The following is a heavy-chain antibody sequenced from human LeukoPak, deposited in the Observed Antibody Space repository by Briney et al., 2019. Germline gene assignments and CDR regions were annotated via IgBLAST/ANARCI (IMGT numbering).Heavy chain of an antibody. CDR3: ARVRTRRAVAGGGRAFDI. CDR1: GGTFSSYA. Sequence: GASVKVSCKASGGTFSSYAISWVRQAPGQGLEWMGGIIPIFGTANYAQKLQGRVTMTTDTSTSTAYMELRSLRSDDTAVYYCARVRTRRAVAGGGRAFDIWGQGTMVTVSS. V-gene: IGHV1-69*05. J-gene: IGHJ3*02. CDR2: IIPIFGTA. D-gene: IGHD6-19*01.